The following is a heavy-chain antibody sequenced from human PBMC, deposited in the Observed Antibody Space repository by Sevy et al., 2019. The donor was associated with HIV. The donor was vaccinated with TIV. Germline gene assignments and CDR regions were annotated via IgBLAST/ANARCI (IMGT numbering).Heavy chain of an antibody. D-gene: IGHD6-19*01. V-gene: IGHV3-23*01. CDR3: AKEWTLLSDWYGEFDY. CDR2: ISNSGANT. Sequence: GGSLRLSCAASGFTFTDYGMHWVRQAPGKGLEWVSGISNSGANTYYADSVRGRFTVSRDNSKNTVYLQLNSLRAEDTAIYYCAKEWTLLSDWYGEFDYWGQGTLVTVSS. J-gene: IGHJ4*02. CDR1: GFTFTDYG.